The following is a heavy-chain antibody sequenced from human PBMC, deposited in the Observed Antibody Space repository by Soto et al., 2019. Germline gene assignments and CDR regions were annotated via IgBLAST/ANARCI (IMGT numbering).Heavy chain of an antibody. V-gene: IGHV3-23*01. CDR3: AKDMVHCTGTRCARYFEK. Sequence: EVQLLESGGGLVQRGGSLRLSCAASKFTFSTYAMTWVRQAPGKGLEWVSDISGSGDNTYYADSVKGRFTISRDTSKSTLYLQMNSLRAEDTAVYYCAKDMVHCTGTRCARYFEKWGRGTLVTFSS. J-gene: IGHJ4*02. D-gene: IGHD2-8*02. CDR2: ISGSGDNT. CDR1: KFTFSTYA.